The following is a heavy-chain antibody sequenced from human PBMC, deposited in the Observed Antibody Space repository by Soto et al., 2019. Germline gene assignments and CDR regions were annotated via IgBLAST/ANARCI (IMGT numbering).Heavy chain of an antibody. CDR2: IYTKERT. CDR3: ARDDYTDGGNNWFDP. Sequence: ETLSLTCTVSGGSITNYYWSWIRQPAGKGLEWIGRIYTKERTNYNLSFRNRVTMSVDTSKNQFSLKLDAVTAADTAVYYCARDDYTDGGNNWFDPWAQGTLVTVSS. V-gene: IGHV4-4*07. CDR1: GGSITNYY. D-gene: IGHD3-16*01. J-gene: IGHJ5*02.